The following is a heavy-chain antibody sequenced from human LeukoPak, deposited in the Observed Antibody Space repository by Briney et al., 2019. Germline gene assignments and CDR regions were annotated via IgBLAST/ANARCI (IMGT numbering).Heavy chain of an antibody. CDR3: ARSVVVVTNNWFDP. Sequence: GASVKVSCKASGYTFTSYYMHWVRQAPGQGLEWMGWISAYNGNTNYAQKLQGRVTVTTDTSTSTAYMELRSLRSDDTAVYYCARSVVVVTNNWFDPWGQGTLVTVSS. V-gene: IGHV1-18*04. CDR1: GYTFTSYY. D-gene: IGHD2-21*02. J-gene: IGHJ5*02. CDR2: ISAYNGNT.